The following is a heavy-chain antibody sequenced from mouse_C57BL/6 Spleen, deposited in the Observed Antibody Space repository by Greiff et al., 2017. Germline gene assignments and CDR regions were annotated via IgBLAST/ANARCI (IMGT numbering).Heavy chain of an antibody. V-gene: IGHV1-52*01. D-gene: IGHD4-1*01. CDR3: ARGLNWDVGYFDV. J-gene: IGHJ1*03. CDR2: IDPSDSET. CDR1: GYTFTSYW. Sequence: QLQQPGAELVRPGSSVKLSCKASGYTFTSYWMHWVKQRPIQGLEWIGNIDPSDSETHYNQKFKDKATLTVDKSSSTAYMQLSSLTSEDSAVYYCARGLNWDVGYFDVWGTGTTVTVSS.